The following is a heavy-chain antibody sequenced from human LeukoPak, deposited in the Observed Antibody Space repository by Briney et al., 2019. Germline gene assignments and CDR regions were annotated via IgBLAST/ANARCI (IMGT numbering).Heavy chain of an antibody. J-gene: IGHJ4*02. CDR1: GGSFSGYY. CDR3: ARAGDGEIFDY. D-gene: IGHD4-17*01. Sequence: SETLSLTCAVYGGSFSGYYWSWIRQPPGKGLEWIGEINHSGSTNYNPSLKSRVTISVDTSKNQFSLKVSSVTAADTAVYYCARAGDGEIFDYWGQGTLVTVSS. V-gene: IGHV4-34*01. CDR2: INHSGST.